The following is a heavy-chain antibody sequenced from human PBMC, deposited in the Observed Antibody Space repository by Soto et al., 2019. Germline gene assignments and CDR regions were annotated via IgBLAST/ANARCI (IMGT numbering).Heavy chain of an antibody. J-gene: IGHJ4*02. CDR2: IYYSGST. Sequence: SETLSLTCTVSGGSISSGDYYWSWIRQPPGKGLEWIGYIYYSGSTYYNPSLKSRVTISVDTSKNQFSLKLSSVTAADTAVYYCAREVVVTAIPGDYWGQGTLVTVSS. V-gene: IGHV4-30-4*01. CDR3: AREVVVTAIPGDY. D-gene: IGHD2-21*02. CDR1: GGSISSGDYY.